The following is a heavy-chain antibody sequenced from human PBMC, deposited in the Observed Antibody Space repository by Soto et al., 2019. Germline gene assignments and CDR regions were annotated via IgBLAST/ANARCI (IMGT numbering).Heavy chain of an antibody. Sequence: QVQLVESGGGVVQPGRSLRLSCAASGFTFSSYAMHWVRQAPGKGLEWVAVISYDGSNKYYADSVKGRFTISRDNSKNTLYLQMNSLTAEDTAVYYCARYRGDSNYYYYGMDVWGQGTTVTVSS. V-gene: IGHV3-30-3*01. CDR1: GFTFSSYA. J-gene: IGHJ6*02. CDR2: ISYDGSNK. CDR3: ARYRGDSNYYYYGMDV. D-gene: IGHD2-21*02.